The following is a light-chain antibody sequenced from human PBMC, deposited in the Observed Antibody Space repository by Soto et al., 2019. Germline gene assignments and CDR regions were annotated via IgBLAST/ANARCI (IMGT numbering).Light chain of an antibody. J-gene: IGKJ4*01. Sequence: DIEMTQSPSSVSASVGDSVTITCRASQDIGCYLAWFQQRPGKAPQSLIFAASNLQSGVPSRFSGSGSGTHFTLTISSLQPEDFATFYCYQYNNYPLTFGGGTKVETK. V-gene: IGKV1-16*01. CDR2: AAS. CDR1: QDIGCY. CDR3: YQYNNYPLT.